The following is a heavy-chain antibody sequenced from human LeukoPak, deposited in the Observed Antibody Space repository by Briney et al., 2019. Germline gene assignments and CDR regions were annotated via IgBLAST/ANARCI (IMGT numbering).Heavy chain of an antibody. CDR3: ARGGLLGARDAFDI. D-gene: IGHD3-16*01. Sequence: PSETLSLTCTVSGGSVTTDYWSWIRQPPGKGLEWIGYIYYSGSTNYNPSLKSRVTISVDPSKNQFSLKLSSVTAADTAVYYCARGGLLGARDAFDIWGQGTMVTVSS. V-gene: IGHV4-59*02. CDR1: GGSVTTDY. J-gene: IGHJ3*02. CDR2: IYYSGST.